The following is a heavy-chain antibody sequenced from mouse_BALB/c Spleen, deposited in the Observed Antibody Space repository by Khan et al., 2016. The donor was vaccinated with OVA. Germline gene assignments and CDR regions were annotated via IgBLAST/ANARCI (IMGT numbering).Heavy chain of an antibody. V-gene: IGHV1S137*01. D-gene: IGHD1-1*02. CDR3: VRGGMFAY. CDR2: ISTTYGDA. J-gene: IGHJ3*01. CDR1: GYTFTDYA. Sequence: QVQLQQPGAELVRPGVSVKISCKASGYTFTDYAMHWVKQRHSKSLERIGVISTTYGDADFNKKFQGKASMTVERSSSLVYMELARLTSEDSAIYYCVRGGMFAYWCLVTLVTVSA.